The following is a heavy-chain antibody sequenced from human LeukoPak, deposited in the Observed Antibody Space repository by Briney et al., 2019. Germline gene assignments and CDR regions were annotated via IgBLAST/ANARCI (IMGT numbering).Heavy chain of an antibody. CDR1: GGTFSSYA. J-gene: IGHJ3*02. Sequence: SVKVSCKASGGTFSSYAISWVRQAPGQGLEWMGGIIPIFGTANYAQKFQGRVTITADESTSTAYMELSSLRSEDTAVYYCARGYCSSTSCYDAFDIWGQGTMVTVSS. CDR3: ARGYCSSTSCYDAFDI. D-gene: IGHD2-2*01. V-gene: IGHV1-69*13. CDR2: IIPIFGTA.